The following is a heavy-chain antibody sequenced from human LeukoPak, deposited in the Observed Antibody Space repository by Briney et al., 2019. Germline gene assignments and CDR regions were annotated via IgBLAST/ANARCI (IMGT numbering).Heavy chain of an antibody. D-gene: IGHD6-19*01. J-gene: IGHJ4*02. V-gene: IGHV4-59*01. CDR1: GGSISSYY. Sequence: PSETLSLTCTVSGGSISSYYWSWIRQPPGKGLEWIGYIYYSGSTNYNPSLKSRVTISVDTSKNQFSLKLSSVTAADTAVYYCARGGYNSGWYLDYWGQGTLVTVSS. CDR3: ARGGYNSGWYLDY. CDR2: IYYSGST.